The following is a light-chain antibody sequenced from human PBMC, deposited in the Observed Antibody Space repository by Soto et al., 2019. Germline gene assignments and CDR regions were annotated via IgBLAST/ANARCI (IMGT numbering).Light chain of an antibody. CDR3: HQRSTWPFT. J-gene: IGKJ3*01. V-gene: IGKV3-11*01. CDR1: QSISSY. CDR2: DAS. Sequence: EIVLTQSPATLSLSPGERATLSCRASQSISSYIAWYQQKPDQAPRLLIYDASNRATGIPARFSGSESGTDFTLTISSLEPEDFAVYYCHQRSTWPFTFGPGTKVDIK.